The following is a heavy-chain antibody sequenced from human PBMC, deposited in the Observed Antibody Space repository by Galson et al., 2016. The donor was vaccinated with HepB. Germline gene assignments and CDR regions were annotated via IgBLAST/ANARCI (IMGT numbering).Heavy chain of an antibody. Sequence: PALANPTQTLTLTCTVSGFSLRSNAVGVGWIRRPPGKALEWLALIYWDDETRYSPSLKHRLTITKDTSKNQVFLTMTNMDPVDTATYYCVHRRSRTYYFDYWGQGTLVTVSS. CDR1: GFSLRSNAVG. V-gene: IGHV2-5*02. CDR3: VHRRSRTYYFDY. CDR2: IYWDDET. J-gene: IGHJ4*02.